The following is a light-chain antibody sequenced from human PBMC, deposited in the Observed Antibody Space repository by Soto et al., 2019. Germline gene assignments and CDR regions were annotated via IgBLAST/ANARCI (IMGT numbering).Light chain of an antibody. CDR3: VIYMGSGML. CDR2: STN. J-gene: IGLJ2*01. Sequence: QTVVTQEPSFSVSPGGTVTLTCGLSSGSVSISYYPTWYQQTPGQAPRTLIYSTNARSSGVPDRFSGSILGNKAALTITGAQADDESDYYCVIYMGSGMLFGGGTKLTVL. CDR1: SGSVSISYY. V-gene: IGLV8-61*01.